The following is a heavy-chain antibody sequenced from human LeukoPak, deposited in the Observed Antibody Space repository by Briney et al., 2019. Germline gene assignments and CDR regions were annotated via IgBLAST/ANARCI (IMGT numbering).Heavy chain of an antibody. Sequence: ASVKVSCKVSGYTLTELSMHWVRQAPGKGLEWMGGFDPEDGETIYAQKFQGRVTMTEDTSTDTAYMELSSLRSEDTAVYYCATGRLRLRELPLFDYWGQGTLVTVSS. D-gene: IGHD3-3*01. V-gene: IGHV1-24*01. CDR2: FDPEDGET. CDR3: ATGRLRLRELPLFDY. J-gene: IGHJ4*02. CDR1: GYTLTELS.